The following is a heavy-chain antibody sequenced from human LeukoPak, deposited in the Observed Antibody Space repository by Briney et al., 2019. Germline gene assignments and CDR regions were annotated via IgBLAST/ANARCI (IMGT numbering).Heavy chain of an antibody. Sequence: GGSLRLSCAASGFTLTWHVMHWVRQAPGKALEYVSFIHHNGEMTSYAESVRGGFTVSRDNSKNTLFLELSSLRTDDTAVYYCVRDMSGKYSFDYWGQGTLVIVST. V-gene: IGHV3-64D*06. D-gene: IGHD1-26*01. CDR1: GFTLTWHV. CDR3: VRDMSGKYSFDY. J-gene: IGHJ4*02. CDR2: IHHNGEMT.